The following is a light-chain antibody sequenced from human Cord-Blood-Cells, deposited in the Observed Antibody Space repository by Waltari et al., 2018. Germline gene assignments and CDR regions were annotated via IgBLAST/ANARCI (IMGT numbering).Light chain of an antibody. CDR3: QQRSNWPPWT. J-gene: IGKJ1*01. CDR2: DAS. CDR1: QSVSSY. V-gene: IGKV3-11*01. Sequence: EIVLTQSPATLSLSPGERATLSCRASQSVSSYLAWYQQKPGQTHRLLIYDASNRATGIPARFSGSGSATDFTLTISSLEPEDFAVYYCQQRSNWPPWTFGQGTKVEIK.